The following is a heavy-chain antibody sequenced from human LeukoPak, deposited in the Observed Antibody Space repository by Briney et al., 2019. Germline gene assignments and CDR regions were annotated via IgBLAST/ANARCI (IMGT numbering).Heavy chain of an antibody. CDR3: ARYSSGVTGEDYFDY. D-gene: IGHD4-23*01. J-gene: IGHJ4*02. V-gene: IGHV3-21*01. Sequence: SGGSLRLSCAASGLTVSSNYMSWVRQAPGKGLEWVSSISSSSSYIYYADSVKGRFTISRDNAKNSLYLQMNSLRAEDTAVYYCARYSSGVTGEDYFDYWGQGTLVTVSS. CDR2: ISSSSSYI. CDR1: GLTVSSNY.